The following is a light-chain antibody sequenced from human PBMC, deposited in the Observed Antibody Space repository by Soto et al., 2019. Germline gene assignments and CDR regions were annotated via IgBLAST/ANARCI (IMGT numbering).Light chain of an antibody. CDR1: QSISNW. CDR3: QQYNTYSRT. Sequence: DIQMTQSPSTLSASVGDRVTITCRASQSISNWLAWYQQKPGKAPKLLIYKASSLKSGVPSRFSGSGSGTEFTLTISSMQPDDFATYYCQQYNTYSRTFGQGTKV. V-gene: IGKV1-5*03. J-gene: IGKJ1*01. CDR2: KAS.